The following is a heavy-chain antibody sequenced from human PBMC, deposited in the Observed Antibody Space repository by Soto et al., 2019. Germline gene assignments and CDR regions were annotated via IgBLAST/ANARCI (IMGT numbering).Heavy chain of an antibody. CDR1: GFTFSSYS. CDR2: ISSGSSYI. Sequence: TGGSLRLSCAASGFTFSSYSMNWVRQAPGKGLEWVSSISSGSSYIYYADSLKGRFTISRDNAKNSLYLQMNSLRAEDTAVYYCARAQLSQVYWFDPWGQGTLVTVSS. V-gene: IGHV3-21*01. CDR3: ARAQLSQVYWFDP. J-gene: IGHJ5*02. D-gene: IGHD6-13*01.